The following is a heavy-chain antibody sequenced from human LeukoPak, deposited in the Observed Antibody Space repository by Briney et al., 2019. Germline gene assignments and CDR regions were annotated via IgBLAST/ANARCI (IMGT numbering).Heavy chain of an antibody. J-gene: IGHJ4*02. CDR2: MYHSGST. D-gene: IGHD3-3*01. V-gene: IGHV4-4*02. CDR3: ARVGENYDFWSGYYTPPNFDY. CDR1: GGSISSNW. Sequence: PSETLSLTCAVSGGSISSNWWSWVRQPPGKGLEWIGEMYHSGSTYYNTSLQSRITLSMDTSKNQLSLRLSSVTAADTAVYYCARVGENYDFWSGYYTPPNFDYWGQGTLVTVSS.